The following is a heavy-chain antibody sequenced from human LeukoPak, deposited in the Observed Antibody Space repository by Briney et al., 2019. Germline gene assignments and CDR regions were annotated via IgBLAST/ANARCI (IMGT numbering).Heavy chain of an antibody. Sequence: SETLSLTCAVSGGSISSSNWWSWVRQPPGKGLEWIGEIYHSGSTNYNPSLKSRVTISVDKSKNQFSLKLSSVTAADTAVYYCARVLTGYYTFFDYWGQGTRVTVSS. CDR2: IYHSGST. CDR1: GGSISSSNW. J-gene: IGHJ4*02. V-gene: IGHV4-4*02. D-gene: IGHD3-9*01. CDR3: ARVLTGYYTFFDY.